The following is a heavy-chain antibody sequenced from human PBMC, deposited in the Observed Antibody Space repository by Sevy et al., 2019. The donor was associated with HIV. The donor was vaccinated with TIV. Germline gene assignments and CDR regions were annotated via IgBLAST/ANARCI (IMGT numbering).Heavy chain of an antibody. CDR3: AKDREYSSGWYLYYFDY. CDR1: GFTFSSYA. Sequence: GGSLRLSCAASGFTFSSYAMSWVRQAPGKGLEWVSAISGSGGRTYYADSVKGRFTISRDNSKNTLYLQMNSLRAEDTDVYYCAKDREYSSGWYLYYFDYWGQGTLVTVSS. D-gene: IGHD6-19*01. V-gene: IGHV3-23*01. J-gene: IGHJ4*02. CDR2: ISGSGGRT.